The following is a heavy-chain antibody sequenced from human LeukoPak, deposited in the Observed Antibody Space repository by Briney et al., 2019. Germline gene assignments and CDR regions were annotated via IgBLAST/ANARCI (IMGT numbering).Heavy chain of an antibody. D-gene: IGHD2/OR15-2a*01. CDR1: GFTFSSYA. Sequence: GRSLRLSCAASGFTFSSYAMHWVRQAPGKGLEWVAVISYDGSNKYYADSVKGRFTISRDNSKNTLYLQMNSLRAEDTAVYYCARAGVLYPDYWGQGTLVTVSS. CDR2: ISYDGSNK. J-gene: IGHJ4*02. CDR3: ARAGVLYPDY. V-gene: IGHV3-30*04.